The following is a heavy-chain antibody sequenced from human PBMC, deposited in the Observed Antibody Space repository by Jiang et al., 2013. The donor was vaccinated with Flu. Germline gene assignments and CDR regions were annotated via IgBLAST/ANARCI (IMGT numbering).Heavy chain of an antibody. V-gene: IGHV7-4-1*02. CDR1: AYSFTEYA. CDR3: AREGYYFDTTGSPRSHGLDV. CDR2: INTGTGDP. D-gene: IGHD3-22*01. J-gene: IGHJ6*02. Sequence: CKASAYSFTEYALTWVRQAPGQGLQWMGWINTGTGDPTYAQAFTGRFVFSSDTSVSTAYLHISGLKPEDTAVYYCAREGYYFDTTGSPRSHGLDVWGQGTAVTVSS.